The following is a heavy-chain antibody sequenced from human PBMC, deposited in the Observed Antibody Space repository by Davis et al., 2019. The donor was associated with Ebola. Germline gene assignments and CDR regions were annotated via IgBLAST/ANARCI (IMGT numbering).Heavy chain of an antibody. CDR3: ARDSPVGDGLRDAFDI. CDR2: ISSSGSTI. D-gene: IGHD3-10*01. J-gene: IGHJ3*02. Sequence: PGGSLRLSCAASGFTFSDYYMSWIRQAPGKGLEWVSYISSSGSTIYYADPVKGRFTISRDNAKTSLYLQMNSLRDEDTAVYYCARDSPVGDGLRDAFDIWGQGTMVTVSS. CDR1: GFTFSDYY. V-gene: IGHV3-11*04.